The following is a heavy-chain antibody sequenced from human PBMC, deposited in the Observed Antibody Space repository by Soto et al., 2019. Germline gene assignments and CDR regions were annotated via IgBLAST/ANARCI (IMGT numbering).Heavy chain of an antibody. CDR2: IWYDGSNK. D-gene: IGHD3-10*01. Sequence: GGSLRLSCAASGFTFSSYGMHWVRQAPGKGLEWVAVIWYDGSNKYYADSVKGRFTISRDNSKNTLYLQMNSLRAEDTAVYYCARSTMVRGVIRNGMDVWGQGTTVTVS. CDR3: ARSTMVRGVIRNGMDV. CDR1: GFTFSSYG. V-gene: IGHV3-33*01. J-gene: IGHJ6*02.